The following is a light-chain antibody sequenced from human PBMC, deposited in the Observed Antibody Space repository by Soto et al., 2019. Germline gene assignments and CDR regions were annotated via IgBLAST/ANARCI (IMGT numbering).Light chain of an antibody. J-gene: IGKJ1*01. CDR2: DAS. V-gene: IGKV1-5*01. CDR3: QQYNDYWT. CDR1: QGITTW. Sequence: IQLTQSPSSLSASVGDRVTITCRASQGITTWLAWYQQKPGKAPKLLIYDASSLESGVPSRFSGSGSGTEFTLTISSLQPDDFATYHCQQYNDYWTFGNGTQV.